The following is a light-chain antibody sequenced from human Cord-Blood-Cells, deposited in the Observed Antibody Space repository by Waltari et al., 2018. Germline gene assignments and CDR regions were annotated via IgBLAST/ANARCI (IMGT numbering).Light chain of an antibody. CDR1: ALPKQY. Sequence: SYELTQPPSVPVSPGQTARIPCSGDALPKQYAYWYQQKPGQAPVLVIYKDSERPSGIPERFSGSSSGTTVTLTISGVQAEDEADYYCQSADSSGTYEVFGGGTKLTVL. V-gene: IGLV3-25*03. J-gene: IGLJ2*01. CDR2: KDS. CDR3: QSADSSGTYEV.